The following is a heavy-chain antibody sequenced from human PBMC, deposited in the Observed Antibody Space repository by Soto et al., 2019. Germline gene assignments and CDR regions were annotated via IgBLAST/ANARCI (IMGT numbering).Heavy chain of an antibody. CDR3: VHRLGGSIPDV. J-gene: IGHJ6*02. Sequence: QITLKESGPTLVKPTQTLTLTCTFSGFSLTTYGVGVGWIRQPPRKALEWLALIYWDDDKRYSPSLRSRLTITKDTSENQVVLTMTSMDPVDTATYYCVHRLGGSIPDVWGQGTSVTVSS. CDR2: IYWDDDK. V-gene: IGHV2-5*02. D-gene: IGHD2-15*01. CDR1: GFSLTTYGVG.